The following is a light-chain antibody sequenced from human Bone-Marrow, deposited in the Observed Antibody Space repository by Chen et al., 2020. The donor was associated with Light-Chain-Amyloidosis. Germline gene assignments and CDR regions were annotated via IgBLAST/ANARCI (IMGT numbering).Light chain of an antibody. V-gene: IGKV3-20*01. J-gene: IGKJ1*01. CDR3: QQYGSSPRT. Sequence: EIVLTQSPGTLSLSPGERATLSCRASQSVSSSYLAWYQQKPGQAPRLLIYGASSRATGIPDRFSGSGDGTDVTLAITKLEPEDFAVYYCQQYGSSPRTFGQGTKVEIK. CDR2: GAS. CDR1: QSVSSSY.